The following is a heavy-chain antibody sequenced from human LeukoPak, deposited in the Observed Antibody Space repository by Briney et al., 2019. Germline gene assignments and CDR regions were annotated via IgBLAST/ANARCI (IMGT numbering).Heavy chain of an antibody. V-gene: IGHV4-34*01. CDR1: GGSFSGYY. CDR2: INHSGST. D-gene: IGHD2-15*01. CDR3: ARGSLYCSGGSCYSGYFDY. Sequence: SETLSLTCAVYGGSFSGYYWSWIRQSPGKGLEWIGEINHSGSTNYNPSLKSRVTISVDTSKNQFSLKLSSVTAADTAVYYCARGSLYCSGGSCYSGYFDYWGQGTLVTVSS. J-gene: IGHJ4*02.